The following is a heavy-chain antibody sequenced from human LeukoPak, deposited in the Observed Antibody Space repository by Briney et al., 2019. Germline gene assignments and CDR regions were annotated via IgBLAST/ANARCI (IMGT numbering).Heavy chain of an antibody. Sequence: SETLSLTCTVSSYSISSCYYWGWIRQFPGEGLEWIGSIYHSGANYYNPALKSRVVISADTSKNQFSLKLTSVTAADTAVYYCARVGDWYFDLWGRGTLVTVSS. J-gene: IGHJ2*01. V-gene: IGHV4-38-2*02. CDR2: IYHSGAN. D-gene: IGHD4-17*01. CDR3: ARVGDWYFDL. CDR1: SYSISSCYY.